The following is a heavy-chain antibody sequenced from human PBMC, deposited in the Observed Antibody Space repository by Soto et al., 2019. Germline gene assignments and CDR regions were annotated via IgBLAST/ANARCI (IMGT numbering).Heavy chain of an antibody. CDR2: INTDGTNS. D-gene: IGHD2-15*01. Sequence: GGSLRLSCAASGLTFNRYWMHWVRHAPGKGLVWVSHINTDGTNSNYADSVKGRFTISRDNAKSTLFLQMNSLRDEDTAVYYCAREFCSGGNCYTYYFDPWGQGIPVTAPQ. J-gene: IGHJ5*02. CDR1: GLTFNRYW. V-gene: IGHV3-74*01. CDR3: AREFCSGGNCYTYYFDP.